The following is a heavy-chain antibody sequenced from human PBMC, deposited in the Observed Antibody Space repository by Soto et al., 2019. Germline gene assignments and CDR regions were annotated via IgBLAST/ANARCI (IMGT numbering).Heavy chain of an antibody. D-gene: IGHD4-17*01. Sequence: QVQLPESGPGLVKPSETLSLNCSVSGGSIGTYFWGWIRQPPGKGLEWIGHIYYSGSTSYNPSLRSRVTISLDTSKNQFALRLRSVSAADTVVYYCARSYGDLPDYWGQGTLVTVSS. CDR1: GGSIGTYF. CDR2: IYYSGST. CDR3: ARSYGDLPDY. V-gene: IGHV4-59*08. J-gene: IGHJ4*02.